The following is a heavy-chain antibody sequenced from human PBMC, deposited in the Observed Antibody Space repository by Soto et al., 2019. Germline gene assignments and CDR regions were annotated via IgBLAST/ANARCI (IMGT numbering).Heavy chain of an antibody. J-gene: IGHJ4*02. CDR3: GRDSSQDGDTEY. CDR1: GFTLSIYR. D-gene: IGHD4-17*01. Sequence: GGSRRRWSPVAGFTLSIYRLRWVRPAPGKGLEWLSYISSGSNTIYYADSVKGRFTISRDNAKNSLFLQMNSLRDEDSAVYYCGRDSSQDGDTEYWGQRTPVTVSS. CDR2: ISSGSNTI. V-gene: IGHV3-48*02.